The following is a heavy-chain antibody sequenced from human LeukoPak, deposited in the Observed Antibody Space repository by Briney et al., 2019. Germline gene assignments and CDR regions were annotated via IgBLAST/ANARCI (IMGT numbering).Heavy chain of an antibody. J-gene: IGHJ5*02. V-gene: IGHV3-7*01. Sequence: PGGSLRLSCAASGFTFSNYWMTWVRRAPGKGLEWVAHINQDGSEEHYMDSAKARFTISRDNAKNSLYLQMNSLRAEDTAVYYCARHEYSSSYNWFDPWGQGTLVTVSS. CDR1: GFTFSNYW. CDR2: INQDGSEE. CDR3: ARHEYSSSYNWFDP. D-gene: IGHD6-6*01.